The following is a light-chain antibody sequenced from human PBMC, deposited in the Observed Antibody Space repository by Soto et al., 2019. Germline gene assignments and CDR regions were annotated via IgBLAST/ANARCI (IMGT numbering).Light chain of an antibody. CDR3: QQRSNWPPT. CDR2: DAS. Sequence: EIVLTQSPATLSLSPGERATLSCRASQSVGRNLAWYQQKPGQAPRLLIYDASNRATGIPARFSGGGSGTDVTLTISSLEPEEFAVYYCQQRSNWPPTVGQGTKVDIK. V-gene: IGKV3-11*01. J-gene: IGKJ1*01. CDR1: QSVGRN.